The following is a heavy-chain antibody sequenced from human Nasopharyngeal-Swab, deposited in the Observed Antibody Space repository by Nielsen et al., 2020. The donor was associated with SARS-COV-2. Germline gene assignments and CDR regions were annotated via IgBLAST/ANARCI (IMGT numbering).Heavy chain of an antibody. Sequence: ASVKVSCKASAHTFSSYGISWVRQAPGQGLEWVGWISGYMGDTDYAQKFQGRVTMTRDKSTITAYMELRSLRPDDTAVYYCATDARVLGSASLDYWGQGTLVTVSS. CDR3: ATDARVLGSASLDY. D-gene: IGHD3-10*01. J-gene: IGHJ4*02. V-gene: IGHV1-18*01. CDR2: ISGYMGDT. CDR1: AHTFSSYG.